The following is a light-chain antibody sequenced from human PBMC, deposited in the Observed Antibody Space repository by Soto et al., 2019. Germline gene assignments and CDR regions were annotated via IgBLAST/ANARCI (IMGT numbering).Light chain of an antibody. V-gene: IGKV1-5*03. Sequence: DIQMTQSPSTLSASVGDRVTITCRASQSINNWLAWYQQKPGKAPKLFIFKASTLESGVPSRFSGSGSGTEFTLSISSQQPDDFATYFCQQYESFPRTFGQGTKVEIK. CDR1: QSINNW. CDR2: KAS. CDR3: QQYESFPRT. J-gene: IGKJ1*01.